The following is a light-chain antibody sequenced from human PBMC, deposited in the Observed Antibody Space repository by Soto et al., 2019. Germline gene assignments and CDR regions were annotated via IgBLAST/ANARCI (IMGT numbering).Light chain of an antibody. CDR3: QQSSNWPPIA. CDR1: QSINNY. CDR2: EAS. J-gene: IGKJ5*01. V-gene: IGKV3-11*01. Sequence: EIVITQSPATLSSSPGERATLPCRASQSINNYLAWYQQKPGKAPTLLIYEASNRATGIPARFSGSGSGTDFTLTISSLEPEDFAVYYCQQSSNWPPIAFGQGTRLEIK.